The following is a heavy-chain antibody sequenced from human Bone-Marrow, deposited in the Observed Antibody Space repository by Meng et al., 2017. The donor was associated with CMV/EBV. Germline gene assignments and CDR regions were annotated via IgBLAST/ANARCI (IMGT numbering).Heavy chain of an antibody. V-gene: IGHV2-70D*14. CDR3: SRTPGYGGNYPEDAVDI. CDR1: GFSLSTSGMR. J-gene: IGHJ3*02. D-gene: IGHD4-23*01. Sequence: SGPTLVKPAQTLTLTCTFSGFSLSTSGMRVSWIRQPPGKALEWLARIDWDDDKFYSTSLKTRLTISKDTSKNQVVLTMTNMDPVDTATYYCSRTPGYGGNYPEDAVDIWGQGTMVTVSS. CDR2: IDWDDDK.